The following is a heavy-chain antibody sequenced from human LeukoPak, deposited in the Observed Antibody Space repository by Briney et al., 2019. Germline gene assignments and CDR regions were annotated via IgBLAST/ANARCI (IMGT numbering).Heavy chain of an antibody. CDR2: IYYSGST. V-gene: IGHV4-39*01. Sequence: SETLSLTCTVSGGSISSSSYYWGWIRQPPGKGLGWIGSIYYSGSTYYNPSLKSRVTISVDTSKNQFSLKLSSVTAADTAVYYCARVVPVGFDYWGQGTLVTVSS. CDR3: ARVVPVGFDY. D-gene: IGHD2-2*01. CDR1: GGSISSSSYY. J-gene: IGHJ4*02.